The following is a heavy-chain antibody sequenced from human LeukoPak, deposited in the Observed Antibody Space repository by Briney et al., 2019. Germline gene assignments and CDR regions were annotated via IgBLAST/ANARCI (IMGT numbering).Heavy chain of an antibody. V-gene: IGHV3-30*04. CDR3: ARALYGTTSFYYMDV. CDR2: ISYDGTRK. D-gene: IGHD1-1*01. J-gene: IGHJ6*03. CDR1: GFTLSSYA. Sequence: GGPLRLSCAASGFTLSSYALHWVRQAPGKGLEWVAVISYDGTRKYYADSVKGRFTISRDNSENTVYLQMNTLSAEDTAVYYCARALYGTTSFYYMDVWGKGTTVTVSS.